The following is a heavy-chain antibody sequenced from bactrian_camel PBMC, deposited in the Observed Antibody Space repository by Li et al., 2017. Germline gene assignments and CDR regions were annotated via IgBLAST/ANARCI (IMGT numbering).Heavy chain of an antibody. CDR1: GFTFSTMN. V-gene: IGHV3S40*01. D-gene: IGHD1*01. CDR2: INSGSDKT. J-gene: IGHJ4*01. CDR3: AAAYPYDKTHTAIPIGSRRPGFGV. Sequence: PLVASGGGLVQPGGSLRLSCVASGFTFSTMNMSWLRQGPGKEVEWVSSINSGSDKTYYSDSVKGRFTITQDTTNGTVYLTMNNLQPEDSAKYHCAAAYPYDKTHTAIPIGSRRPGFGVWGQGTQVTVS.